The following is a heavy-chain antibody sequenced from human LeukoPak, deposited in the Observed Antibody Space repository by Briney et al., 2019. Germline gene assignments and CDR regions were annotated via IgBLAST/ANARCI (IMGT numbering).Heavy chain of an antibody. CDR3: ARDLAPYYYGSGSYFGLDY. J-gene: IGHJ4*02. D-gene: IGHD3-10*01. Sequence: GGSLRLSCAASGFTFSSYSMNWVRQAPGKGLEWVSSTSSSSSYIYYADSVKGRFTISRDNAKNSLYLQMNSLRAEDTAVYYCARDLAPYYYGSGSYFGLDYWGQGTLVTVSS. CDR1: GFTFSSYS. CDR2: TSSSSSYI. V-gene: IGHV3-21*01.